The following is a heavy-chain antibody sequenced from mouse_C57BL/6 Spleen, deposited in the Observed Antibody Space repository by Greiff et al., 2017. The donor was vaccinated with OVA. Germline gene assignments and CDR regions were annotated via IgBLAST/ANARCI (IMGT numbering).Heavy chain of an antibody. J-gene: IGHJ3*01. Sequence: EVQLQQSGPELVKPGASVKIPCKASGYTFTDYNMDWVKQSHGKSLEWIGDIHPNNGGTIYNQKFKGKATLTVDKSSSTAYMELRRLTSEDTAVYYWAREGGRGFAYWGQGTLVTVSA. CDR2: IHPNNGGT. D-gene: IGHD3-3*01. CDR3: AREGGRGFAY. CDR1: GYTFTDYN. V-gene: IGHV1-18*01.